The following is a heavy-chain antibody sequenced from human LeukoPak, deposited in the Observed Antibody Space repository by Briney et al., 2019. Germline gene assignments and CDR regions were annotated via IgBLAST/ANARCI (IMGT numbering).Heavy chain of an antibody. CDR3: TTIGGDYYESSLYFQH. CDR1: GFTFSNAW. Sequence: GGSLRLSCAASGFTFSNAWMSWVRQAPGKGLEWVGRIKSKTDGGTTDYAAPVKGRFTISRDDSKNTLYLQMNSLKTEDTAVYYCTTIGGDYYESSLYFQHWGQGTLVTVSS. D-gene: IGHD3-22*01. J-gene: IGHJ1*01. CDR2: IKSKTDGGTT. V-gene: IGHV3-15*01.